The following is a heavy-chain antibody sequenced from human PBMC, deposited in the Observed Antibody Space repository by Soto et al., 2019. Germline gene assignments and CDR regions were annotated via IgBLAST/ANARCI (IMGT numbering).Heavy chain of an antibody. Sequence: PGGSLRLSCAASGFSFNSYSMNWVRQAPGRGLEWVASISSSSSYIYYADSVKGRFTIYRDNAKNSLYLQMNSLRAEDTAVYYCARVQYCSSTSCYIGYYYYGMDVCGQGTTVTISS. CDR1: GFSFNSYS. D-gene: IGHD2-2*02. CDR2: ISSSSSYI. J-gene: IGHJ6*02. V-gene: IGHV3-21*01. CDR3: ARVQYCSSTSCYIGYYYYGMDV.